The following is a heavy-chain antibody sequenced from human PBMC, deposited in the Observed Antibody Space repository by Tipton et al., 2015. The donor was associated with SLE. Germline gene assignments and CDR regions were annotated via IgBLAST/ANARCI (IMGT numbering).Heavy chain of an antibody. V-gene: IGHV3-64D*06. D-gene: IGHD1-26*01. CDR3: VNLVSGELLGDAFDI. CDR2: ISSNGGST. J-gene: IGHJ3*02. Sequence: GSLRLSCSASGFTFSSYAMHWVRQAPGKGLEYVSAISSNGGSTYYADSVKGRFTISRDNSKNTLYLQMSSLRAEDTAVYYCVNLVSGELLGDAFDIWGQGTMVTVSS. CDR1: GFTFSSYA.